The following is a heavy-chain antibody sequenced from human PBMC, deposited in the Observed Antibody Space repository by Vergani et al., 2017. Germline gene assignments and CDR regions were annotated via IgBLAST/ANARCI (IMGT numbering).Heavy chain of an antibody. CDR3: VKEKIDLGSYFFDS. J-gene: IGHJ4*01. CDR2: IRSDESRR. Sequence: QVQLVESGGGVVQPGESLRLSCAASGFTFNSYGMHWVRQAPGKGLEWVASIRSDESRRYYGDSMEGPFTISRDNSKNTVFLQMHSLRAEDTAIYYCVKEKIDLGSYFFDSWGHGILVTVSS. V-gene: IGHV3-30*02. CDR1: GFTFNSYG. D-gene: IGHD2/OR15-2a*01.